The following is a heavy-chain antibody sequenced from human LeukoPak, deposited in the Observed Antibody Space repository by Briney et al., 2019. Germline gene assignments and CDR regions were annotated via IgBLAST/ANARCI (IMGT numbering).Heavy chain of an antibody. D-gene: IGHD1-14*01. V-gene: IGHV3-48*03. CDR1: GFSFSSYE. CDR2: ISASGTTI. J-gene: IGHJ4*02. Sequence: GGSLRLSCAASGFSFSSYEMNWVRQAPGKGLEWVSYISASGTTIYYADSVKGRFTISRDNAEKSLYLQMNSLRAEDTAVYYCARAVTTWGQGTLVTVSS. CDR3: ARAVTT.